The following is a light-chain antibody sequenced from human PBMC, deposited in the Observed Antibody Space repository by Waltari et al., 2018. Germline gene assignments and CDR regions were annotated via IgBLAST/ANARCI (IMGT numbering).Light chain of an antibody. J-gene: IGLJ1*01. Sequence: SYELTQPPSVSVSPGQTATITSPGDNLGDKYACWYQQKPGQSPVVVIYENSKRPSGIPERFSGSNSGNTATLTISGAQAMDEADYYCQAWDSSTYVFGTGTKVTVL. CDR2: ENS. CDR3: QAWDSSTYV. CDR1: NLGDKY. V-gene: IGLV3-1*01.